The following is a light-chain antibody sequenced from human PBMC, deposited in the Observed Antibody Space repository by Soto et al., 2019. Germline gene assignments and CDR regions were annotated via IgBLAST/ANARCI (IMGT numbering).Light chain of an antibody. J-gene: IGLJ1*01. V-gene: IGLV2-14*04. Sequence: TSTDVGRYNYVSWYQQHPGKAPKLMVYDVSNRPSWVSNRFSGSKSGITASLTISGLQAEDEADYYCTSYTSDSTYVFVTVTKVTVL. CDR1: STDVGRYNY. CDR2: DVS. CDR3: TSYTSDSTYV.